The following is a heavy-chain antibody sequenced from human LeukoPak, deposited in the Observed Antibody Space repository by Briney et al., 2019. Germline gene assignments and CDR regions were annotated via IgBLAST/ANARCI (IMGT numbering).Heavy chain of an antibody. Sequence: GASVKVSCKAAGYTFTSYDINWVRQASGQGLEWMGWMNPNSGNTGYAQKFQGRVTMTRNTSISTAYMELSSLRSEDTAVYYCASGENYYGSGSYYNPPFDYWGQGTLVTVSS. CDR1: GYTFTSYD. D-gene: IGHD3-10*01. CDR2: MNPNSGNT. J-gene: IGHJ4*02. V-gene: IGHV1-8*01. CDR3: ASGENYYGSGSYYNPPFDY.